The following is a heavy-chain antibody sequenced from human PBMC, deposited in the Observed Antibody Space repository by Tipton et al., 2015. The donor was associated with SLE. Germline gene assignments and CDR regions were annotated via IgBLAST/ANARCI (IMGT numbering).Heavy chain of an antibody. CDR1: GFTFDDYA. J-gene: IGHJ4*02. Sequence: GALRLSCAASGFTFDDYAMHWVRPAPGKGLEWGSFVSWDGSKTYYADSVKGRFTISRDNSKNSLFLQMNSLRGEDSALYYCSKDSSGTYSRGIDNWGQGTLVTVSS. D-gene: IGHD1-26*01. CDR3: SKDSSGTYSRGIDN. V-gene: IGHV3-43D*04. CDR2: VSWDGSKT.